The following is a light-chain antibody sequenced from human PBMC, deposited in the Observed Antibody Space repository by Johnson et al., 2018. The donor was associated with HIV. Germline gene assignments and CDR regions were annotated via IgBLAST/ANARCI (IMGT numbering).Light chain of an antibody. Sequence: QSVLTQPPSVSAAPGQKVNISCSGHSSNIGNNYVSWYQQLPGTAPKLLIYDNYKRPSGIPDRFSGSKSGTSATLGITGLQTGDEADYYCGTWDTSLSAPGVFGTGTTFTVL. CDR1: SSNIGNNY. V-gene: IGLV1-51*01. CDR2: DNY. J-gene: IGLJ1*01. CDR3: GTWDTSLSAPGV.